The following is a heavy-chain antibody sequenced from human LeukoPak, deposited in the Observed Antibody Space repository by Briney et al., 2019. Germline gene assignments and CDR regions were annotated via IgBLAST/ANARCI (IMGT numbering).Heavy chain of an antibody. Sequence: ASVKVSCKASGYTFTGYYMHWVRQAPGQGLEWMGRINPNSGGTNYAQKFQGRVTMTRDTSISTAYMELSRPRSDDTAVYYCARHDYGDSQLDYWGQGTLVTVSS. D-gene: IGHD4-17*01. CDR1: GYTFTGYY. V-gene: IGHV1-2*06. J-gene: IGHJ4*02. CDR3: ARHDYGDSQLDY. CDR2: INPNSGGT.